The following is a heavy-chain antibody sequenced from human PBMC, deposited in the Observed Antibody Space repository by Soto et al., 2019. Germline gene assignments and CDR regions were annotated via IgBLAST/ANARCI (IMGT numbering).Heavy chain of an antibody. CDR2: VFHSGTT. J-gene: IGHJ6*02. CDR1: GGVVSSINW. D-gene: IGHD5-18*01. CDR3: ARGGGTYSTSYGMDV. Sequence: QVQLQESGPGLVKPSGTLSLTCDVSGGVVSSINWWSWVRQPPGKTLEWIGEVFHSGTTNYNPSLQSQVTMSVDKSKNQLSLKLSSVTAADTAVYYCARGGGTYSTSYGMDVWGQGTTVIVSS. V-gene: IGHV4-4*02.